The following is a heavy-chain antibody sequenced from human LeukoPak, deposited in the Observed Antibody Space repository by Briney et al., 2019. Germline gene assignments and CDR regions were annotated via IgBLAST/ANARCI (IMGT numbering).Heavy chain of an antibody. V-gene: IGHV3-48*04. CDR1: DFTFSNYR. CDR2: ITETGSTI. D-gene: IGHD1-7*01. Sequence: GGSLRLSCAASDFTFSNYRMSWVRQTPGKGLEWLSYITETGSTIYYAASVKGRFVISRDNAKNSLYLQINSLRAEDTAVYYCARVNYVSSGWGAPFDHWGRGTLVTVSS. CDR3: ARVNYVSSGWGAPFDH. J-gene: IGHJ4*02.